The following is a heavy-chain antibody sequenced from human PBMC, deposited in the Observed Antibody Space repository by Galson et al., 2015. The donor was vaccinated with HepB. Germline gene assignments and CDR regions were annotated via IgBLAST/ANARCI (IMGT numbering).Heavy chain of an antibody. CDR1: GFTFSSYS. Sequence: SLRLSCAASGFTFSSYSMNWVRQAPGKGLEWVSYISSSSSTIYYADSVKGRFTISRDNAKNSLYLQMNSLRDEDTAVYYCASHTVVPAAPTFDYYYGMDVWGQGTTVTVSS. CDR2: ISSSSSTI. J-gene: IGHJ6*02. V-gene: IGHV3-48*02. D-gene: IGHD2-2*01. CDR3: ASHTVVPAAPTFDYYYGMDV.